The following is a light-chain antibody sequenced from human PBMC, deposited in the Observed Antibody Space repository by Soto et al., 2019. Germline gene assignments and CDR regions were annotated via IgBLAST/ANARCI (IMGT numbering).Light chain of an antibody. J-gene: IGLJ2*01. Sequence: QSVLTHPLSASGTPGQRVTISCSGSSSNIGSNTVNWYQQLPGTAPKLLIYSNNQRPSGVPDRFSGSKSGTSASLAISGLQSEDEADYYCAAWDDSLNVVVFGGGTKVTVL. CDR2: SNN. V-gene: IGLV1-44*01. CDR3: AAWDDSLNVVV. CDR1: SSNIGSNT.